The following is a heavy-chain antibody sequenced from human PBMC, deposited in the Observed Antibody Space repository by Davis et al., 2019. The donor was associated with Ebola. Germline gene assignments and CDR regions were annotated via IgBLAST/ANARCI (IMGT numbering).Heavy chain of an antibody. J-gene: IGHJ4*02. V-gene: IGHV4-59*01. CDR2: IYYSGST. CDR3: ATSGKAPDY. CDR1: GFTFSSYS. Sequence: ESLKISCAASGFTFSSYSMNWLRQPPGKGPEWIACIYYSGSTNYNPSLKSRVTMSVDTSKNQFSLKLRSVTAADTAVYYCATSGKAPDYWGQGTLVTVSS.